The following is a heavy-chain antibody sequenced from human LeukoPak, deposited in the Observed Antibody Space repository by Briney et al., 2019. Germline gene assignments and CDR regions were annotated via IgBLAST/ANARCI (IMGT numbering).Heavy chain of an antibody. CDR3: AKDHGPKPKFPDDY. V-gene: IGHV3-23*01. J-gene: IGHJ4*02. CDR2: ISGSGGST. CDR1: GFTFSSYA. Sequence: PGGSLRLSCAASGFTFSSYAMSWVRQAPGKGLEWVSAISGSGGSTYYADSGKGRFTISRDNSKNTLYLQMNSLRAEDTAVYYCAKDHGPKPKFPDDYWGQGTLVTVSS. D-gene: IGHD5-24*01.